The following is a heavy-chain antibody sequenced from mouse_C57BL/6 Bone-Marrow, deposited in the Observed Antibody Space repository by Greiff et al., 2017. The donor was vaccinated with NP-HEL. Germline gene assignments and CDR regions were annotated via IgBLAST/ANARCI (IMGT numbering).Heavy chain of an antibody. J-gene: IGHJ3*01. Sequence: QVQLQESGAELVRPGTSVKVSCKASGYAFTNYLIEWVKQRPGQGLEWIGVINPGSGGTNYNEKFKGKATLTADKSSSTAYMQLSSLTSEDSAVYFCAREHYYGSSFAWFAYWGQGTLVTVSA. CDR1: GYAFTNYL. D-gene: IGHD1-1*01. CDR2: INPGSGGT. CDR3: AREHYYGSSFAWFAY. V-gene: IGHV1-54*01.